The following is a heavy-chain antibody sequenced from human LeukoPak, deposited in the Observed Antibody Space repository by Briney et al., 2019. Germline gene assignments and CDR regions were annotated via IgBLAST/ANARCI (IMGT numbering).Heavy chain of an antibody. J-gene: IGHJ4*02. CDR1: GDSITGSIYY. D-gene: IGHD3-22*01. Sequence: SETLSLTCSVSGDSITGSIYYWGWIRQPPGKGLEWIGSMYYSGSTYSNPSLKSRVTMSADTSKNQFSLKLRSVTAADTAVFYCARHYFDRTGYYYFDYWGQGILVTVSS. CDR3: ARHYFDRTGYYYFDY. CDR2: MYYSGST. V-gene: IGHV4-39*01.